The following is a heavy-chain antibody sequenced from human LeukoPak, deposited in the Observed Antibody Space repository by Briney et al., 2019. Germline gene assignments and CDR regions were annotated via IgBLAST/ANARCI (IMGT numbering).Heavy chain of an antibody. CDR1: GGSISSGGYY. V-gene: IGHV4-31*03. CDR3: AREGTSGTHLNWFDP. D-gene: IGHD1-1*01. J-gene: IGHJ5*02. Sequence: QPSQTLSLTCTVSGGSISSGGYYWSWIRQHPGKGLEWIGYIYYSGITYYNPSLKSRVTISVDTSKNQFSLKLSSVTAADAAVYYCAREGTSGTHLNWFDPWGQGTLVTVSS. CDR2: IYYSGIT.